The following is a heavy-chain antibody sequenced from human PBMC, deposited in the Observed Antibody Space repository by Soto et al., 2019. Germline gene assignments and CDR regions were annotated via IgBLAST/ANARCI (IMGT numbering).Heavy chain of an antibody. J-gene: IGHJ4*02. Sequence: EVQLVESGGGLVQSGGSLRLSCAASGFTFSSYWMSWVRQGPGKGPERVANIKQDGSEKYYVDSVKGRFTISRDNAKNALYLQMTSLRAEDTAVYHCAKSLSAIPGDSWGQGTLVTVSS. V-gene: IGHV3-7*05. CDR2: IKQDGSEK. D-gene: IGHD2-2*01. CDR3: AKSLSAIPGDS. CDR1: GFTFSSYW.